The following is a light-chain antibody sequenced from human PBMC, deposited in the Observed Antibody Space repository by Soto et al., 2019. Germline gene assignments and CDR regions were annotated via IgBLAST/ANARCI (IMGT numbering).Light chain of an antibody. Sequence: SRVTVSLTIKNRVTTTCRASQSMSSGLGWYKQKTGKAPKLLIYKASSLESGVPSRFSGSGSGAAFTLTICSLQTDDLTTYYSQGYAIHPNPSGGGGK. CDR1: QSMSSG. CDR3: QGYAIHPNP. J-gene: IGKJ4*01. CDR2: KAS. V-gene: IGKV1-5*03.